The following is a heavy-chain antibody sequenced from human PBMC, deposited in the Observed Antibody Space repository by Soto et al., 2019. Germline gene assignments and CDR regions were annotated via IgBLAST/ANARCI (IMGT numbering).Heavy chain of an antibody. J-gene: IGHJ4*02. D-gene: IGHD2-21*01. CDR3: ARDPTDSGIVVMSTVIEFDY. CDR2: ISSRSSYM. V-gene: IGHV3-21*01. Sequence: GGSLRLSCAASGFAFSDYSMNWVRQAPGKGLEWVACISSRSSYMSYADSVKGRFTISRDNAKNSLYLQMNSLRAEDTAIYYCARDPTDSGIVVMSTVIEFDYWGQGTLVTVSS. CDR1: GFAFSDYS.